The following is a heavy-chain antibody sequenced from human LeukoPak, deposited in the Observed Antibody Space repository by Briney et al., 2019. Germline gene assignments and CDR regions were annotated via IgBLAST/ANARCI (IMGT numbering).Heavy chain of an antibody. J-gene: IGHJ4*02. D-gene: IGHD5-24*01. CDR2: ISGSGGST. V-gene: IGHV3-23*01. CDR3: ANGYMRWLHFPMNY. CDR1: GFTVSSNY. Sequence: GGSMRPSCAASGFTVSSNYMSWVRQPPRNVPEWVSAISGSGGSTYYADSVKGRSTISRDNSKNTLYLQMNSMRAEATATYYCANGYMRWLHFPMNYCGQGNLVTASS.